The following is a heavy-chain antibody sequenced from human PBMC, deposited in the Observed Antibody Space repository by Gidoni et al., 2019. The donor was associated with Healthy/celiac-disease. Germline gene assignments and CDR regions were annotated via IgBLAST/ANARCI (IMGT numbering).Heavy chain of an antibody. V-gene: IGHV3-20*01. CDR1: GFTFDDYG. CDR2: INWNGGST. D-gene: IGHD3-22*01. Sequence: EVQLVESGGGVVRPGGSLRLSCAASGFTFDDYGMSWVRQAPGKGLGWVSGINWNGGSTGYADSVKGRFTISRDNAKNSLYLQMNSLRAEDTALYHCARRSGYVLTQTDYFDYWGQGTLVTVSS. J-gene: IGHJ4*02. CDR3: ARRSGYVLTQTDYFDY.